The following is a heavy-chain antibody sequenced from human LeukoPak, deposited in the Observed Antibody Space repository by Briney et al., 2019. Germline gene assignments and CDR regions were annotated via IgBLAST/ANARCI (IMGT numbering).Heavy chain of an antibody. CDR2: ISYDGSNK. CDR3: AKDSGYGDDPNSNWYFDL. D-gene: IGHD4-17*01. J-gene: IGHJ2*01. CDR1: GFTFSSYG. Sequence: GGSLRLSCAASGFTFSSYGMHWVRQAPGKGLEWVAVISYDGSNKYYADSVKGRFTISRDNSKNTLYLQMNSLRAEDTAVYYCAKDSGYGDDPNSNWYFDLWGRGTLVTVSS. V-gene: IGHV3-30*18.